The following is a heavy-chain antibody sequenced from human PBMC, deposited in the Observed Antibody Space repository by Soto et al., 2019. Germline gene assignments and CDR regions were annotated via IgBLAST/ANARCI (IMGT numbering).Heavy chain of an antibody. CDR3: AKDISSSDAFAM. Sequence: GGSLRLSCAASGFTFSSYGMHWVRQAPGKGLEWVAVISYDGSNKYYADSVKGRFTISRDNSKNTLYLQMNSLRAEDTAVYYCAKDISSSDAFAMWGQGTLVTV. V-gene: IGHV3-30*18. D-gene: IGHD6-6*01. CDR1: GFTFSSYG. CDR2: ISYDGSNK. J-gene: IGHJ3*02.